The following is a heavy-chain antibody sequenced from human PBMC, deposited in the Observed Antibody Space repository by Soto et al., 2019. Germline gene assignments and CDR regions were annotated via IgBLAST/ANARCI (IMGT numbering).Heavy chain of an antibody. D-gene: IGHD6-13*01. CDR2: IIPIFGTA. Sequence: GASVKVSCKASGGTFSSYAISWVRQAPGQGLEWMGGIIPIFGTANYAQKFQGRVTITADESTSTAYMELSSLRSEDTAVYYCARDQARVVAAAGHDAFDIWGQGTMVTVSS. J-gene: IGHJ3*02. CDR3: ARDQARVVAAAGHDAFDI. CDR1: GGTFSSYA. V-gene: IGHV1-69*13.